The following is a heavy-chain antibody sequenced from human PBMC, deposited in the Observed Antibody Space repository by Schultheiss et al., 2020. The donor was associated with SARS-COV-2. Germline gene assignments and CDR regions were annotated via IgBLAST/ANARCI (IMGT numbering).Heavy chain of an antibody. D-gene: IGHD3-3*01. CDR2: ISAYNGNT. Sequence: ASVKVSCKASGYTFTSYGISWVRQAPGQGLEWMGWISAYNGNTNYAQKVQGRVTMTTDTSTCTAYMELRSLRSDDTAVYYCARDPGTYYDFWSGSDYYYYYGMDVWGQGTTVTVSS. CDR3: ARDPGTYYDFWSGSDYYYYYGMDV. CDR1: GYTFTSYG. J-gene: IGHJ6*02. V-gene: IGHV1-18*01.